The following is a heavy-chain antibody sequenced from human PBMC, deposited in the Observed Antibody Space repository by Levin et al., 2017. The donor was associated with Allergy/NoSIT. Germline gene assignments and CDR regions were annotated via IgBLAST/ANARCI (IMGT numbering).Heavy chain of an antibody. J-gene: IGHJ2*01. CDR2: IIPIIGRA. D-gene: IGHD6-6*01. CDR3: ARSREFSDSSSWYFDL. V-gene: IGHV1-69*11. Sequence: SVKVSCKASGGTFGSCALGWVRQAPGQGLEWLGRIIPIIGRANYPQKFQGRVRINADESTNTAYMELSSLRSEDTAVYYCARSREFSDSSSWYFDLWGRGTLVSVSS. CDR1: GGTFGSCA.